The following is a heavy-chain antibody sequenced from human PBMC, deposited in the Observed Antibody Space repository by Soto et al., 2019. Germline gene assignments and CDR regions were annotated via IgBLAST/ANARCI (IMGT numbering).Heavy chain of an antibody. CDR1: GGSFSGYY. CDR3: ARTGGMDV. CDR2: INHSGST. Sequence: QVQLQQWGAGLLKPSETLSLTCAVYGGSFSGYYWSWLRQPPGKGPEWIGEINHSGSTKYNPSLESRVTISGNTAKNQFPLKLNSVSAADTAVYYCARTGGMDVWSQGATVTVSS. J-gene: IGHJ6*02. V-gene: IGHV4-34*01.